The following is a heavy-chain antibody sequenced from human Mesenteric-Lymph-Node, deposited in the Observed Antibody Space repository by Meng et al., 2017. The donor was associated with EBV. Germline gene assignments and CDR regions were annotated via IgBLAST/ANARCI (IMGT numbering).Heavy chain of an antibody. V-gene: IGHV4-34*01. CDR2: INHSGST. Sequence: VQLQQWGAGLFTPSETLSLTCAVYGGSLCDYCWTWIRQPQGKGLEWIGEINHSGSTNYNASLKSRVTISVDTSKIQFSLKLSSVTAADTAVYYCARGQCTRPRISRGSGSSYFDYWGQGTLVTVSS. D-gene: IGHD3-10*01. CDR1: GGSLCDYC. J-gene: IGHJ4*02. CDR3: ARGQCTRPRISRGSGSSYFDY.